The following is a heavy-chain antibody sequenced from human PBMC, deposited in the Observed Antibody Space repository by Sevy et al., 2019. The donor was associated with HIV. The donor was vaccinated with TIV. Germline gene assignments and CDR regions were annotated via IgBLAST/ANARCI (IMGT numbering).Heavy chain of an antibody. CDR1: GFTFSSYA. D-gene: IGHD2-15*01. CDR2: ISGSGGST. J-gene: IGHJ4*02. Sequence: GGSLRLSCAASGFTFSSYAMSWVRQAPGKGLEWVSAISGSGGSTYYADSVKGRFTISRDNSKNTLYLQMNSLRAEDTAVYYCAKDGSCSGGSCRYWDSFDYWGQGTLVTDSS. V-gene: IGHV3-23*01. CDR3: AKDGSCSGGSCRYWDSFDY.